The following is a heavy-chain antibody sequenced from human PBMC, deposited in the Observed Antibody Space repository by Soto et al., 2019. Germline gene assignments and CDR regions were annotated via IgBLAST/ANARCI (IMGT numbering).Heavy chain of an antibody. D-gene: IGHD4-17*01. Sequence: SVKVSCKASGCTFSSYMISWVRQAPGQGLEWMGGITPLFGTTDYAQKFQGRFTITAAAPTSTANKELSSLGSEETAVFYCARVHDYGVQGGWLDPGGQGPLVTAPQ. V-gene: IGHV1-69*13. J-gene: IGHJ5*02. CDR2: ITPLFGTT. CDR3: ARVHDYGVQGGWLDP. CDR1: GCTFSSYM.